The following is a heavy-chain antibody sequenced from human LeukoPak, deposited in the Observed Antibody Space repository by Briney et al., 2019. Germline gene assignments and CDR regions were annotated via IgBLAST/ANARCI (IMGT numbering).Heavy chain of an antibody. CDR1: GFTFSSYS. CDR3: ARPALEWLLYDAFDI. CDR2: LSYDGSNK. Sequence: GGSLRLSCAASGFTFSSYSMHWVRQAPGKGLEWVAVLSYDGSNKYYADSVKGRFTISRDNSKNTLYLQMNSLRAEDTAVYYCARPALEWLLYDAFDIWGQGTLVTVSS. D-gene: IGHD3-3*01. J-gene: IGHJ3*02. V-gene: IGHV3-30*04.